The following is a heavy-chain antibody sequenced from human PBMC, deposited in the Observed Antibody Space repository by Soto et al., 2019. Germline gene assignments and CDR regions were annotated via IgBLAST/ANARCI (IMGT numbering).Heavy chain of an antibody. D-gene: IGHD1-26*01. J-gene: IGHJ3*02. CDR3: AKRVGAPQAFDI. Sequence: QVQLVESGGGVVQPGRSLRLSCAASGFTFSSYGMHWVRQPPGKGLEWVAVISYDGSNKYYADSVKGRFTISRDNSKNTLYLQMNSLRAEDTAVYYCAKRVGAPQAFDIWGQGTMVTVSS. CDR1: GFTFSSYG. V-gene: IGHV3-30*18. CDR2: ISYDGSNK.